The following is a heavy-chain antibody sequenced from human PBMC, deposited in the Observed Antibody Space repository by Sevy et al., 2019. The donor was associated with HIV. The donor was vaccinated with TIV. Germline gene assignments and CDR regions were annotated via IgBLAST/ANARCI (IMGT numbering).Heavy chain of an antibody. V-gene: IGHV3-30*03. CDR3: ARAAGTTGSGWFDP. D-gene: IGHD1-1*01. CDR2: ISYDGSNK. CDR1: GFTFSSYG. J-gene: IGHJ5*02. Sequence: GESLKISCAASGFTFSSYGMHWVRQAPGKGLEWVAVISYDGSNKYYADSVKGRFTISRDNSKNTLYLQMNSLRAEDTAVYYCARAAGTTGSGWFDPWGQGTLVTVSS.